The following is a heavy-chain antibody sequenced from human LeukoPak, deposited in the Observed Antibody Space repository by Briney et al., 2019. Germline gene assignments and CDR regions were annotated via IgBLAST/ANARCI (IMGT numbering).Heavy chain of an antibody. J-gene: IGHJ3*02. Sequence: PSETLSLTCSVSGGSVSTNYWSWIRQPPGKGLEWIGYIYYSGSTNYNPSLKSRVTISVDTSKNQFSLKLSSVTAADTAVYYCARGRTTYYYDSVGYYRDAFDIWGQGTTVTVSS. D-gene: IGHD3-22*01. CDR2: IYYSGST. V-gene: IGHV4-59*02. CDR1: GGSVSTNY. CDR3: ARGRTTYYYDSVGYYRDAFDI.